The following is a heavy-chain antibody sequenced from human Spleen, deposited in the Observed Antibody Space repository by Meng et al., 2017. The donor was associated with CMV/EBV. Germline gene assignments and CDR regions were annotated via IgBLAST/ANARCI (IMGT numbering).Heavy chain of an antibody. CDR3: ARGRRYCSSTSCSLGNAFDI. CDR1: FSGTY. D-gene: IGHD2-2*01. V-gene: IGHV4-34*01. Sequence: FSGTYWSCISQPPGKGLEWIGEINHSGSTKYNPSLKSRVNISVDTSKNQFSLKLSSVTAADTAVYYCARGRRYCSSTSCSLGNAFDIWGQGTMVTVSS. CDR2: INHSGST. J-gene: IGHJ3*02.